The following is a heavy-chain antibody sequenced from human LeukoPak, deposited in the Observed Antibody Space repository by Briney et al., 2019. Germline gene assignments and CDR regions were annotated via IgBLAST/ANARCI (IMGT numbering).Heavy chain of an antibody. D-gene: IGHD4-17*01. Sequence: ASVKVSCKASGYSFSRYAMNWVRQAPGQGLEWMGWINTKTGNTTYAQGFTGRFVFSLDTSVSTAYLQISSLKADDTAVYYCARVYGQFDYWGQGSLVTVSS. CDR2: INTKTGNT. J-gene: IGHJ4*02. CDR3: ARVYGQFDY. CDR1: GYSFSRYA. V-gene: IGHV7-4-1*02.